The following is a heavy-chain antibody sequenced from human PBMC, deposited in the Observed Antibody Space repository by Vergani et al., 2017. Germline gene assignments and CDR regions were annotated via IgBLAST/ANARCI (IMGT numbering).Heavy chain of an antibody. CDR1: GGTFSSYA. J-gene: IGHJ3*02. V-gene: IGHV1-69*01. D-gene: IGHD3-22*01. Sequence: QVQLVQSGAEVKKPGSSVKVSCKASGGTFSSYAISWVRQAPGQGLEWMGGIIPIFGTANYAQKFQGRVTITADESTSTAYMELSSLISEDTAVYYCARALDYYDSSGPNDAFDIWGQGTMVTVSS. CDR2: IIPIFGTA. CDR3: ARALDYYDSSGPNDAFDI.